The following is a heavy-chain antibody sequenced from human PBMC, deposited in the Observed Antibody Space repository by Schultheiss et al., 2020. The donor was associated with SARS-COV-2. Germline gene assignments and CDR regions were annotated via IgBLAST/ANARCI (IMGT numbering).Heavy chain of an antibody. Sequence: SQTLSLTCTVSGGSISSSSYYWSWIRQPPGKGLEWIGYIYYSGSTNYNPSLKSRVTISVDTSKNQFSLKLSSVTAADTAVYYCARRWGSCWYFDYWGQGTLVTVSS. J-gene: IGHJ4*02. CDR1: GGSISSSSYY. D-gene: IGHD6-19*01. CDR3: ARRWGSCWYFDY. V-gene: IGHV4-61*05. CDR2: IYYSGST.